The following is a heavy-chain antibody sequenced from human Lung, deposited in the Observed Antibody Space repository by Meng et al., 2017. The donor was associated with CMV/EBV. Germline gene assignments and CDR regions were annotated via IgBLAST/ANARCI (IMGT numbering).Heavy chain of an antibody. D-gene: IGHD5-12*01. CDR3: ARDSPGGYGYFDS. J-gene: IGHJ4*02. CDR2: IHYSGTT. V-gene: IGHV4-30-4*01. Sequence: QVQLLESGPGLVKPSQTLSLTCTVSDGFTTSDDYYWSWIRQPPGKGLEWIGYIHYSGTTYYNPSLKSRIAISLDTSKNQFSLNLNSVTAADAAVYYCARDSPGGYGYFDSWGQGTLVTVSS. CDR1: DGFTTSDDYY.